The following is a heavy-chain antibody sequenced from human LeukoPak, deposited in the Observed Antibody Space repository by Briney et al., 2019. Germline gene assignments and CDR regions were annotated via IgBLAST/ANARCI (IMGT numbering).Heavy chain of an antibody. D-gene: IGHD1-26*01. CDR2: IYYSGST. V-gene: IGHV4-59*01. CDR3: ARIVGATFDY. Sequence: SSETLSLTCTVSGGSISSYYWSWIRQPPGKGLEWIGYIYYSGSTNYNPSLKSLVTISVDTSKNQFSLKLSSVTAADTAVYYCARIVGATFDYWGQGTLVTVSS. CDR1: GGSISSYY. J-gene: IGHJ4*02.